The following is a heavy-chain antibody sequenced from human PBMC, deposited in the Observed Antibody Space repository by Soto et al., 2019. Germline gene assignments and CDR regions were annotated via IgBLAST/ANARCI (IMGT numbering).Heavy chain of an antibody. CDR2: INHSGST. J-gene: IGHJ4*02. D-gene: IGHD6-13*01. CDR1: GGSFSGYY. V-gene: IGHV4-34*01. Sequence: SSETLSLTCAVYGGSFSGYYWSWIRQPPGKGLEWIGEINHSGSTNYNPSLKSRVTISVDTSKNQFSLKLSSVTAADTAVYYCARVSELQLVWETLLFDYWGQGTLVTVSS. CDR3: ARVSELQLVWETLLFDY.